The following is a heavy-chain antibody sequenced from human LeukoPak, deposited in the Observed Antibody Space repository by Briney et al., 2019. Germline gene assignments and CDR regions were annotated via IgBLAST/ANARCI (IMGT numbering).Heavy chain of an antibody. V-gene: IGHV1-69*01. D-gene: IGHD3-10*01. J-gene: IGHJ6*04. CDR3: ARSMVPNSYYYYGMDV. CDR2: VVPIFGTA. CDR1: GCTFSIYA. Sequence: SVKVSCKASGCTFSIYAISWVRQAPGQGHEWMGGVVPIFGTANYAHKFQGRVTITADDSTSTAYMELSRLRNRDTAVYYCARSMVPNSYYYYGMDVWGKGTTVTVSS.